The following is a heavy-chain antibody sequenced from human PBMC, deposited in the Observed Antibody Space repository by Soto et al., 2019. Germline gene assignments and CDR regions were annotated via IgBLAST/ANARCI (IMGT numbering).Heavy chain of an antibody. V-gene: IGHV1-69*01. D-gene: IGHD3-16*02. CDR2: LIPIFGAA. J-gene: IGHJ5*02. Sequence: QVQLVQSGAEVRKPGSSVKVSCKISGGTFTNYVISWLRQAPGQGLEWMGGLIPIFGAANLAQKFQGRVTITADESTSTVNMXXXXLTSEDTAVYYCAXXXSSPNFDXWGQGTLVTVSS. CDR3: AXXXSSPNFDX. CDR1: GGTFTNYV.